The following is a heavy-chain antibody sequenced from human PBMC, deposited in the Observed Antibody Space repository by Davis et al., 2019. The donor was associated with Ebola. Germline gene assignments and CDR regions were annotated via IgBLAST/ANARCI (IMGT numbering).Heavy chain of an antibody. Sequence: PGGSLRLSCQGSGDNFLGYWITWVRQMPGKGLEWMGRISADNSDTRYNPSLQGQVTMSVDRSIRTAYLQWSSLKASDTAMYYCARGTHTDAFDIWGQGTMVTVSS. CDR1: GDNFLGYW. CDR3: ARGTHTDAFDI. V-gene: IGHV5-51*01. D-gene: IGHD3-10*01. J-gene: IGHJ3*02. CDR2: ISADNSDT.